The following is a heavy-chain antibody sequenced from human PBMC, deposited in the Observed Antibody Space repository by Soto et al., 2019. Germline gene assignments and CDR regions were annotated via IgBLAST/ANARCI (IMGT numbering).Heavy chain of an antibody. J-gene: IGHJ4*02. D-gene: IGHD4-17*01. Sequence: QVQLQESGPGLVKPSETLSLTCTVSGGSISSYYWSWIRQPPGKGLEWIGYIYYTGSTNYNPSLKSRVTISVDTSKNQFSLNLSSVTAADTAVYYCARDYGDCVDFWGQGTLVTVSS. CDR1: GGSISSYY. V-gene: IGHV4-59*01. CDR3: ARDYGDCVDF. CDR2: IYYTGST.